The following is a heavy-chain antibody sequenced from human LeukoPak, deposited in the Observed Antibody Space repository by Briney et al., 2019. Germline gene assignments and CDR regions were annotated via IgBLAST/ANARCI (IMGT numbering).Heavy chain of an antibody. CDR3: ASQIAAAGNIRII. CDR2: IYNSGST. Sequence: SETLSLTCTVSGGSISSYYWSWIRLPAGKGLEWIGRIYNSGSTKYNSSLKSRVTMSVDTSKNQFSLKVGSVTAADRAVYYCASQIAAAGNIRIIWGQGTLVTVCS. CDR1: GGSISSYY. V-gene: IGHV4-4*07. J-gene: IGHJ4*02. D-gene: IGHD6-13*01.